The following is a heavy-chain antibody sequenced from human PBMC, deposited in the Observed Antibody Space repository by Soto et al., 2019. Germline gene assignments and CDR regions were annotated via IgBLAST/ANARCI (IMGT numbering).Heavy chain of an antibody. CDR1: GYSFTHYG. J-gene: IGHJ4*02. CDR2: INVYNGIT. D-gene: IGHD3-10*01. V-gene: IGHV1-18*01. Sequence: QVQLVQSEAQVKKPGASVKVSCKASGYSFTHYGITWVRQAPGQGLEWMGWINVYNGITNYTENFQGRVTMTTDTSPNTAYLELRSLRSADTAVYYCARDLRILWFGELSNCAYWGQGTLVTVSS. CDR3: ARDLRILWFGELSNCAY.